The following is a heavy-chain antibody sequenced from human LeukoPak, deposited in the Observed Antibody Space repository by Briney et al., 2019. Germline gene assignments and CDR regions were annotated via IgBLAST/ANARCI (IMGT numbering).Heavy chain of an antibody. D-gene: IGHD2-2*01. V-gene: IGHV3-30-3*01. CDR2: ISYDGSNK. Sequence: GGSLRLSCAASGFTFSSYAMHWVRQAPGKGLEWVAVISYDGSNKYYADSVKGRFTISRDNSKNTLYLQMNSLRAEDTAVYYCARPLNCSSTSCYAFDIWGQGTMVTVSS. CDR1: GFTFSSYA. J-gene: IGHJ3*02. CDR3: ARPLNCSSTSCYAFDI.